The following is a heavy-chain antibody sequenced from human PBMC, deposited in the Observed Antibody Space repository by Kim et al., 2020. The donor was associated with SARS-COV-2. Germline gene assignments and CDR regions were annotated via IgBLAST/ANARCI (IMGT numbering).Heavy chain of an antibody. CDR3: AGEYCSSTSCSAFDY. D-gene: IGHD2-2*01. J-gene: IGHJ4*02. Sequence: GGSLRLSCAASGFTFSDYYMSWIRQAPGKGLEWVSYISSSGSTIYYADSVKGRFTISRDNAKNSLYLQMNSLRAEDTAVYYCAGEYCSSTSCSAFDYWGQGTLVTVSS. V-gene: IGHV3-11*01. CDR2: ISSSGSTI. CDR1: GFTFSDYY.